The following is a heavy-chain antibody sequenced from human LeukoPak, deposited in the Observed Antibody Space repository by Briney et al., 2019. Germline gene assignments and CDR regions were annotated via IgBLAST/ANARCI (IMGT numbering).Heavy chain of an antibody. J-gene: IGHJ4*02. V-gene: IGHV1-24*01. CDR3: ARDGFDSSGYHVGY. CDR2: FDPEDGET. CDR1: GYTLTGLS. Sequence: ASVRVSCKVSGYTLTGLSMHWVRQAPGKGLEWMGGFDPEDGETIYAQKLQGRVTMTEDTSTDTAYMELGSLRSEDTAVYYCARDGFDSSGYHVGYWGQGTLVTVSS. D-gene: IGHD3-22*01.